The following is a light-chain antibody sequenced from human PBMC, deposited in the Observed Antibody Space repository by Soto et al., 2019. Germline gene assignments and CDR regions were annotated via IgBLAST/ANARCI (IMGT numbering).Light chain of an antibody. J-gene: IGKJ1*01. CDR2: KAS. Sequence: DIQMTQSPCTLSASVGDRVTITCRASQSISTWLAWYQQKAGKAPSLLIFKASELESGVPSRFTGSGSGTEFTLTITSLQPDDFATYYCQQYNTYGYVWTFGQGTKVEIK. CDR1: QSISTW. V-gene: IGKV1-5*03. CDR3: QQYNTYGYVWT.